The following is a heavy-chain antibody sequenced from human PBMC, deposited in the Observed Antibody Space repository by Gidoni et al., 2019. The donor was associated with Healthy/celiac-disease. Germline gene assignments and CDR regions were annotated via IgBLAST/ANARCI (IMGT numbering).Heavy chain of an antibody. CDR1: GFTFSDYY. CDR3: ARDLRVGATAFADY. Sequence: QVQLVESGGDLVKPGGSMRLSCAASGFTFSDYYMSWIRQAPGKGLEWVSYISSSSSYTNYADSVKGRFTISRDNAKNSLYLQMNSLRAEDTAVYYCARDLRVGATAFADYWGQGTLVTVSS. J-gene: IGHJ4*02. CDR2: ISSSSSYT. V-gene: IGHV3-11*06. D-gene: IGHD1-26*01.